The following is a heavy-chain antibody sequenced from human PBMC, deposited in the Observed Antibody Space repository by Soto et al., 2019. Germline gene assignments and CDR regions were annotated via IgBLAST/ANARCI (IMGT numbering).Heavy chain of an antibody. CDR2: ISSSGDSI. J-gene: IGHJ4*02. CDR1: GFTFSDYY. Sequence: GSLRLSCAASGFTFSDYYMSWIRQAPGKGLEWLSYISSSGDSIYYADSVKGRITISRDNAKNSLYLQMNSLTAEDTAVYYCARDVVPHFDSWGQGTLVTVSS. V-gene: IGHV3-11*01. CDR3: ARDVVPHFDS. D-gene: IGHD2-21*01.